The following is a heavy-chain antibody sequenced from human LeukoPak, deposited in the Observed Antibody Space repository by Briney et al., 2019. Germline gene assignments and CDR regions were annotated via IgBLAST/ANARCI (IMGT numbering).Heavy chain of an antibody. CDR2: ISSSGSAI. CDR3: ARGGSLGY. D-gene: IGHD6-19*01. V-gene: IGHV3-48*03. Sequence: GGSLSLSCAASGFTFSSYEMNWVRQGPGKGLEWVSKISSSGSAIYYADSVKGRVTISRDNAKSTLYLQMNSLRVEDTAVYYCARGGSLGYWGQGTLVTVSS. CDR1: GFTFSSYE. J-gene: IGHJ4*02.